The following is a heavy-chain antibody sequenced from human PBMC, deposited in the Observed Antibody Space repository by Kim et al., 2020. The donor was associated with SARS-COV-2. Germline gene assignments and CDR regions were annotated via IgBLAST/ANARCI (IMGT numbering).Heavy chain of an antibody. D-gene: IGHD3-22*01. J-gene: IGHJ5*02. Sequence: SETLSLTCTVSGGSISSSSYYWGWIRQPPGKGLEWIGSIYYSGTTYYNPSLKSRATISVDTSKNQFSLKLSSVTAADTAVYYCARHKGVRRVIVVVAGWFDPWGQGALVTVSS. CDR3: ARHKGVRRVIVVVAGWFDP. V-gene: IGHV4-39*01. CDR1: GGSISSSSYY. CDR2: IYYSGTT.